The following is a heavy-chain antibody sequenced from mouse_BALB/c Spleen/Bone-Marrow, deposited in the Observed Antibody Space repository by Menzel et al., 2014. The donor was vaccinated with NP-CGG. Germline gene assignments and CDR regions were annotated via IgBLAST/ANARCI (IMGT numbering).Heavy chain of an antibody. J-gene: IGHJ1*01. CDR3: TRSDGYYVPHWYFDV. Sequence: VQLKDSGAELVKPGASVKLSCKASGYTFTSYYMYWVKQRPGQGLEWIGEINPSNGGTNFNEKFKSKATLTVDKSSSTAYMQLSSLTSGDSAVYYCTRSDGYYVPHWYFDVWGAGTTVTVSS. D-gene: IGHD2-3*01. CDR2: INPSNGGT. CDR1: GYTFTSYY. V-gene: IGHV1S81*02.